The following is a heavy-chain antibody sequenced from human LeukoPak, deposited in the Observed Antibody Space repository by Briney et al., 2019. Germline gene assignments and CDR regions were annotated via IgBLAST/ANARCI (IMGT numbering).Heavy chain of an antibody. V-gene: IGHV3-30*02. CDR1: GFTFSRLG. Sequence: GGSLRLSCAASGFTFSRLGMQWVRQAPGKGLEWVAVIHNDGTQGQYADSVKGRFTISKDNSQNTLYLQMNNLRDDDTAVYYCAKEGDEFRGYLDVRGKGTTVTVSS. J-gene: IGHJ6*03. CDR3: AKEGDEFRGYLDV. CDR2: IHNDGTQG. D-gene: IGHD3-16*01.